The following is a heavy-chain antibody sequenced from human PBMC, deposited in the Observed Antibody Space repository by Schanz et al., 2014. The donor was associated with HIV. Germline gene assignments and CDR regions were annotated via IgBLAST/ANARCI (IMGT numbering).Heavy chain of an antibody. V-gene: IGHV3-23*04. CDR2: ISGSGGSP. CDR1: GFSFDTFG. Sequence: VQLVESGGGVVQPGRSLRLSCAGSGFSFDTFGIHWVRQAPGKGLEWVSTISGSGGSPYYADSVKGRFTISRDNSKNTLYLQMNSLRAEDTAVYYCAKGLTIWLQPPFDYWGQGTLVSVSS. J-gene: IGHJ4*02. CDR3: AKGLTIWLQPPFDY. D-gene: IGHD5-12*01.